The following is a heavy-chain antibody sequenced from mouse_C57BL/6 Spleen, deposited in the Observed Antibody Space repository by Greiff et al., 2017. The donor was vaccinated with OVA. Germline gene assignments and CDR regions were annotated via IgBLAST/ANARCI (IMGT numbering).Heavy chain of an antibody. CDR1: GYTFTDYE. J-gene: IGHJ4*01. Sequence: VKLMESGAELVRPGASVTLSCKASGYTFTDYEMHWVKQTPVHGLEWIGAIDPETGGTAYNQKFKGKAILTADKSSSTAYMELRSLTSEDSAVYYCTRWGDYYYYAMDYWGQGTSVTVSS. D-gene: IGHD1-1*01. CDR3: TRWGDYYYYAMDY. CDR2: IDPETGGT. V-gene: IGHV1-15*01.